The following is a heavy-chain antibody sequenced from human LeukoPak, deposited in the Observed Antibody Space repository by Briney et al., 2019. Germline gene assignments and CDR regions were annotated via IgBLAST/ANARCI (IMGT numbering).Heavy chain of an antibody. CDR3: ATLRGASTAVFDS. Sequence: PSETLSLTCTVSGGSINYDYRSWIRQSPGKRPEWIGYIHYSGATNYTPSLNSRVTISVDRSKNQFSLKLSSVTAADTALYYCATLRGASTAVFDSWGQGTLVTVSS. V-gene: IGHV4-59*08. D-gene: IGHD2/OR15-2a*01. CDR2: IHYSGAT. J-gene: IGHJ4*02. CDR1: GGSINYDY.